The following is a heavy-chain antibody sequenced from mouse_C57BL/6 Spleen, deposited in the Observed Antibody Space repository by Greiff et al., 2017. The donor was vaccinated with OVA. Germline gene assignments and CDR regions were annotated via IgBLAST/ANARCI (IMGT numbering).Heavy chain of an antibody. CDR1: GFTFSDYG. CDR2: ISSGSSTI. CDR3: ARRWNYYAMDY. Sequence: EVQLVESGGGLVKPGGSLKLSCAASGFTFSDYGMHWVRQAPEKGLEWVAYISSGSSTIYYADTVKGRFTISRDNAKNTLCLQMTSLRSEDTAMYYCARRWNYYAMDYWGQGTSVTVSS. V-gene: IGHV5-17*01. J-gene: IGHJ4*01. D-gene: IGHD2-3*01.